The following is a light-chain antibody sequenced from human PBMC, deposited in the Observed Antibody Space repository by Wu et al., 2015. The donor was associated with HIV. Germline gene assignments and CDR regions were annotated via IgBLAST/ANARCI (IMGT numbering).Light chain of an antibody. Sequence: EVVLTQSPAILSLSTGDTATLSCRASQSIGNSLGWYQQKPGQAPRLIIYDVHNRASGIPLRFSGSGSETDFNLTITSLAPEDFAIYFCQQRSKWPLTFGQGTQLEIK. CDR3: QQRSKWPLT. CDR2: DVH. J-gene: IGKJ5*01. CDR1: QSIGNS. V-gene: IGKV3-11*01.